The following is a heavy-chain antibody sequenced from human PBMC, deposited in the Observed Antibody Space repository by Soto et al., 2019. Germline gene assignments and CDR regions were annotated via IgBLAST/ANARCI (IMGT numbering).Heavy chain of an antibody. Sequence: ESGGGLVQPGGSLRLSCAASGFTFSDHYMDWVRQAPGKGLEWVGRTRNKANSYTTEYAASVKGRFTISRDDSKNSLYLQMNSLKTEDTAVYYCARGVVPAAIAFDIWGQGTMVTVSS. CDR2: TRNKANSYTT. CDR1: GFTFSDHY. J-gene: IGHJ3*02. D-gene: IGHD2-2*01. CDR3: ARGVVPAAIAFDI. V-gene: IGHV3-72*01.